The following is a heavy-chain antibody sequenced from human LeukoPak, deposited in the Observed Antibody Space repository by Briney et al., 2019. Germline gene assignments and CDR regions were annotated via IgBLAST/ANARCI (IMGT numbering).Heavy chain of an antibody. V-gene: IGHV3-15*01. CDR3: TTDSGYYGSGSFTY. Sequence: GGSLRLSCAASGLTFSNAWMSWVRQAPGKGLEWVGRIKSKTDGGTTDYAAPVKGRFTISRDDSKNTLYLQMNSLKTEDTAVYYCTTDSGYYGSGSFTYWGQGTLVTVSS. CDR2: IKSKTDGGTT. CDR1: GLTFSNAW. J-gene: IGHJ4*02. D-gene: IGHD3-10*01.